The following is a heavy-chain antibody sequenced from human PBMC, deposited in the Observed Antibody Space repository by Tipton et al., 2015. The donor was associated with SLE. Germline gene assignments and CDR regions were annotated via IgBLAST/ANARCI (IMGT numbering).Heavy chain of an antibody. V-gene: IGHV4-34*01. CDR2: INHSGST. J-gene: IGHJ4*02. D-gene: IGHD3-16*01. Sequence: LRLSCAVYGGSFSGYYWSWIRQPPGKGLEWIGEINHSGSTNYNPSLKSRVTISVDTSKNQFSLKLSPVTAADTAVYYCARAGMITFGGIGYWGQGSLVTVSS. CDR1: GGSFSGYY. CDR3: ARAGMITFGGIGY.